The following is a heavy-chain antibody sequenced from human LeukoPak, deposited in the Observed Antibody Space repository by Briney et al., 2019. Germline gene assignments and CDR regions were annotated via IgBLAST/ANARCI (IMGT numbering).Heavy chain of an antibody. D-gene: IGHD2-21*01. CDR2: IIPIFGIA. CDR1: GGTFSSYA. V-gene: IGHV1-69*04. J-gene: IGHJ5*02. Sequence: ASVKVSCKASGGTFSSYAISWVRQAPGQGLEWMGRIIPIFGIANYAQKFQDRVTITADKSTSTAYMELSSLRSEDTAVYYCARDLEAYGWFDPWGQGTLVTVSS. CDR3: ARDLEAYGWFDP.